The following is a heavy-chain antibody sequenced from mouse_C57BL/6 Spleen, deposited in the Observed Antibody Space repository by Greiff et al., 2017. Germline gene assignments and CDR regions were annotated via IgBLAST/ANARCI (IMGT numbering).Heavy chain of an antibody. CDR2: IYPGDGDT. J-gene: IGHJ1*03. CDR1: GYAFSSYW. Sequence: VQLKESGAELVKPGASVKISCKASGYAFSSYWMNWVKQRPGKGLEWIGQIYPGDGDTNYNGKFKGKATLTADKSSSTAYMQLSSLTSEDSAVYFCATQYSNNRYFDDWGTGTTVTVSS. CDR3: ATQYSNNRYFDD. D-gene: IGHD2-5*01. V-gene: IGHV1-80*01.